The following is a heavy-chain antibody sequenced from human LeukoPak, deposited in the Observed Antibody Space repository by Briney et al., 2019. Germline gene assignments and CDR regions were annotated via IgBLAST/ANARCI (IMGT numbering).Heavy chain of an antibody. CDR2: IIPILGIA. CDR3: ASTANWGGGYFDY. Sequence: ASVKVSCKASGGTFSSYAISWVRQAPGQGLEWMGRIIPILGIANYAQKFQGRVTITADKSTSTAYMELSSLRSEDTAMYYCASTANWGGGYFDYWGQGTLVTVSS. CDR1: GGTFSSYA. D-gene: IGHD7-27*01. V-gene: IGHV1-69*04. J-gene: IGHJ4*02.